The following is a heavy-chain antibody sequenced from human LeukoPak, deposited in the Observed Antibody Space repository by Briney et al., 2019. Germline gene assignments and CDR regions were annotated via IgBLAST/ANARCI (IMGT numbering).Heavy chain of an antibody. Sequence: SETLSLTCTVSGGTISTTSYYWGWIRQPPGKGLEWIGSIYYNGNTYYNPSLRSRVTISVDTSKNQFSLNLSSVTAADTAVYFCAPRVAHNWYFDLWGRGTLVTVSS. CDR1: GGTISTTSYY. CDR3: APRVAHNWYFDL. J-gene: IGHJ2*01. CDR2: IYYNGNT. D-gene: IGHD3-3*01. V-gene: IGHV4-39*01.